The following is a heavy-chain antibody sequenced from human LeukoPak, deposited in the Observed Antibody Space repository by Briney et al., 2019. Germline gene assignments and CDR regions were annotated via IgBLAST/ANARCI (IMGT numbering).Heavy chain of an antibody. CDR2: INHSGST. Sequence: SETLSLTCAVYGGSFSGYYWSWIRQPPGKGLEWIGEINHSGSTNYNPSLKSRVTISVDTSKNQFSLKLSSVTAADTAVYYCARSSLAGVDPWGQGTLVTVSS. D-gene: IGHD6-13*01. V-gene: IGHV4-34*01. J-gene: IGHJ5*02. CDR3: ARSSLAGVDP. CDR1: GGSFSGYY.